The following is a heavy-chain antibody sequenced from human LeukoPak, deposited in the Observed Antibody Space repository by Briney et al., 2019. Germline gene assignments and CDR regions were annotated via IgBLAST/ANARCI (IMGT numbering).Heavy chain of an antibody. J-gene: IGHJ5*02. D-gene: IGHD3-10*01. CDR1: GYTFTSYG. CDR2: ISAYNGNT. CDR3: ARVSMVRGVIRYNWFDP. V-gene: IGHV1-18*04. Sequence: ASVKVSCKASGYTFTSYGISWVRQAPGQGLEWMGWISAYNGNTNYAQKLQDRVTMTTDTSTSTAYMELRSLRSDDTAVYYCARVSMVRGVIRYNWFDPWGQGTLVTVSS.